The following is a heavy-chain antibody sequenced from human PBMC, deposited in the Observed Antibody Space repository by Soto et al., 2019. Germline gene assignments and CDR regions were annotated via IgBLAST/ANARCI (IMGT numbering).Heavy chain of an antibody. D-gene: IGHD2-15*01. CDR1: GYSFSNYW. Sequence: GESLKISCKGSGYSFSNYWIGWVRQMPGKGLEWMGIIYPGDSDTRYSPSFQGKVTISPDKSINTAYLQWSSMKASDTAMYYCAKQASGGKPLDYWGQGTLVTVSS. CDR3: AKQASGGKPLDY. J-gene: IGHJ4*02. V-gene: IGHV5-51*01. CDR2: IYPGDSDT.